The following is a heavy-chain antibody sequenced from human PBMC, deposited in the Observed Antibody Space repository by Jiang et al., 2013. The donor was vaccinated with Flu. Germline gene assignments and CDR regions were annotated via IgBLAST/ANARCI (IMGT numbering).Heavy chain of an antibody. D-gene: IGHD3-10*01. CDR2: INAGNGNT. J-gene: IGHJ6*02. Sequence: QSGSELKKPGASVKVSCKASGYTFTSYAMNWVRQAPGQRLEWMGWINAGNGNTKYSQKFQGRVTITRDTSASTAYMELSSPRSEDTAVYYCAIGITMVRETRRLNYYGMDVWGQGTTVTVSS. V-gene: IGHV1-3*01. CDR1: GYTFTSYA. CDR3: AIGITMVRETRRLNYYGMDV.